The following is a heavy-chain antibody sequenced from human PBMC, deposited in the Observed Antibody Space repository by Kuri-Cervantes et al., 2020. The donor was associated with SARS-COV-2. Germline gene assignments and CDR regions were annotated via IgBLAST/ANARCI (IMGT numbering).Heavy chain of an antibody. V-gene: IGHV3-23*01. Sequence: GESLKISCAASGFTFSSYAMSWVRQAPGKGLEWVSAISGSGGSTNYADSVRGRSTISRDNSNNMLYLQMNSLRAEDTAVYYCAITLGLGEPHAFDIWGQGTMVTVSS. CDR1: GFTFSSYA. CDR2: ISGSGGST. CDR3: AITLGLGEPHAFDI. D-gene: IGHD3-16*01. J-gene: IGHJ3*02.